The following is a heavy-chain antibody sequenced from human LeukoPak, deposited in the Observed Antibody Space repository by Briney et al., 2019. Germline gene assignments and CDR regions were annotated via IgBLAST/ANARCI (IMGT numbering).Heavy chain of an antibody. CDR1: GFTFSPYS. V-gene: IGHV3-48*01. D-gene: IGHD6-19*01. CDR2: INAHRTI. Sequence: GGSLRLSCATSGFTFSPYSFNWVRQAPGKGREWISYINAHRTIYYADSVEGRSTISRDNAKNSAYLQLNSLRVEDTAMYYCARSVEGSFDYWGQGTLVTVSS. CDR3: ARSVEGSFDY. J-gene: IGHJ4*02.